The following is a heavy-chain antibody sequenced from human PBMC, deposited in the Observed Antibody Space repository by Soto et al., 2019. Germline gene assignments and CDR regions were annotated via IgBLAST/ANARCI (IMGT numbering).Heavy chain of an antibody. D-gene: IGHD2-21*02. CDR1: CGSISRYY. CDR2: MYNTGST. V-gene: IGHV4-59*01. CDR3: ARDLWGYCGTYCYPLDV. Sequence: QVQLQESGPVLVKPSETLSLTCTVSCGSISRYYWSWIRQPPGKGLEWIGYMYNTGSTVYNPSFNSRVTISVDTSKNQFSLKLNSVTAADTAVYYCARDLWGYCGTYCYPLDVWGQGTTVIVSS. J-gene: IGHJ6*02.